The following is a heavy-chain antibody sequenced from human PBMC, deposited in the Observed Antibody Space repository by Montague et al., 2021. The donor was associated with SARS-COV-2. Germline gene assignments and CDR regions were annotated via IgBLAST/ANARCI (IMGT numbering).Heavy chain of an antibody. CDR1: GASLSSDSLS. Sequence: ASPGASLSSDSLSWHWISQSPSRGLEWLASTYYRSKWYNDSAPSVSGRATVKPDTSRNQFSLHLDSVTPEDTALHFCARKMDSSFDVWGKGTMVIVSS. D-gene: IGHD2-2*03. CDR3: ARKMDSSFDV. CDR2: TYYRSKWYN. V-gene: IGHV6-1*01. J-gene: IGHJ3*01.